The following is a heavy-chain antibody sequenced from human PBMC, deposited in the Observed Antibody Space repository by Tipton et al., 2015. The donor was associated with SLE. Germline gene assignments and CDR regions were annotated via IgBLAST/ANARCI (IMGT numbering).Heavy chain of an antibody. V-gene: IGHV3-23*05. D-gene: IGHD3-3*01. CDR1: GFTFNNYA. CDR2: IYNSGTVT. J-gene: IGHJ4*02. CDR3: AKSGGEWSYFDY. Sequence: SLRLSCVASGFTFNNYAMNWVRQAPGKGLEWVSDIYNSGTVTYYADSVKGRFTISRDNSKNTLFLQIDSLRAEDTAVYYCAKSGGEWSYFDYWGQGALVIVSS.